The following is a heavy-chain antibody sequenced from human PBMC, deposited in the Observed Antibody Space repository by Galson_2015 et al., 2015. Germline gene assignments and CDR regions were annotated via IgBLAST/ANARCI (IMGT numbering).Heavy chain of an antibody. CDR2: ISYDGSNK. V-gene: IGHV3-30*03. CDR3: AREFGRVHHRTKAYSSGKGGVDY. Sequence: SLRLSCAASGFTFSSYGMHWVRQAPGKGLEWVAVISYDGSNKYYADSVKGRFTISRDNSKSTLYLQMNSLRAEDTAVYYCAREFGRVHHRTKAYSSGKGGVDYWGQGTLVTVSS. CDR1: GFTFSSYG. J-gene: IGHJ4*02. D-gene: IGHD6-19*01.